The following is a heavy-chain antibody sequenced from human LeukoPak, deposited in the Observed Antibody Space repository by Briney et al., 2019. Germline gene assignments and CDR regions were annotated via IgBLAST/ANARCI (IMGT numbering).Heavy chain of an antibody. Sequence: PSQTLSLTCTVSGGSISSGGYYWSWIRQHPGKRLEWIGYIYYSGCAHYNPSLKSRVTISVDTSKNQFSLKLSSVTAADTAVYYCARESIAAAGIDYWGQGTLVTVSS. V-gene: IGHV4-31*03. CDR2: IYYSGCA. J-gene: IGHJ4*02. CDR3: ARESIAAAGIDY. CDR1: GGSISSGGYY. D-gene: IGHD6-13*01.